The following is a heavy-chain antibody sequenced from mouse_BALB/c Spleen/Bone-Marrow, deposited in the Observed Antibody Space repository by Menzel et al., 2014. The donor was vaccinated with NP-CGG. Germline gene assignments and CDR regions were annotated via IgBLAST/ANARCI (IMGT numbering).Heavy chain of an antibody. D-gene: IGHD2-4*01. J-gene: IGHJ4*01. CDR1: GYTFTTYW. CDR3: TLEFGITTKDFYALAY. Sequence: QVQLKQSGAELVKPGASVKLSCKASGYTFTTYWMHWVRLRPGQGFEWIGEINPSNGGTNYNEKFKRQATLTVDKSSSSAYMQLTSLTSEDSAVYYCTLEFGITTKDFYALAYWGQGTSVPVSS. V-gene: IGHV1S16*01. CDR2: INPSNGGT.